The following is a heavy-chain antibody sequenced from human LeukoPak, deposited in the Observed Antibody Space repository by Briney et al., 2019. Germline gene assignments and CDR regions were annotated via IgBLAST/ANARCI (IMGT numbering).Heavy chain of an antibody. CDR2: IGYEGVHK. CDR3: AKDLHGGYSSDY. CDR1: GFTFNNFG. Sequence: PGGSLGLSCAAYGFTFNNFGMHWVRQAPGKGLEWVSFIGYEGVHKYYADSVKGRFTISKDNSKATLYLQMNSLRPEDTAVYYCAKDLHGGYSSDYWGQGTLVTVFS. D-gene: IGHD4-23*01. V-gene: IGHV3-30*02. J-gene: IGHJ4*02.